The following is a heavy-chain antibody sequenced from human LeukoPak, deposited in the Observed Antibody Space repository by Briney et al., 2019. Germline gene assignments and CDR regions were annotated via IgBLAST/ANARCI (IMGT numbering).Heavy chain of an antibody. CDR2: ISSSGSTI. V-gene: IGHV3-11*01. CDR3: AAHYCSSTSCYAFDI. J-gene: IGHJ3*02. Sequence: GGSLRLSCSASGFTFSDYYMSWIRRAPGKGLEWVSYISSSGSTIYYADSVKGRFTNSRDNAKNSLYLQMNSLRAEDTAVYYCAAHYCSSTSCYAFDIWGQGTMVTVSS. D-gene: IGHD2-2*01. CDR1: GFTFSDYY.